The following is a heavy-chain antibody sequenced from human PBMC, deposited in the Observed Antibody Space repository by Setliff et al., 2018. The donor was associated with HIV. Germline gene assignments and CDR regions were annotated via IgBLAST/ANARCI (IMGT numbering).Heavy chain of an antibody. CDR3: ATEGRQKLALFDH. CDR1: GVSMRTHY. Sequence: SETLSLTCNVSGVSMRTHYWSWVRLPPGKRLEWIGYILYSGNTNYNPSFKNRVTFSLDEAKNQFSLNLKSVTTADTAVYYCATEGRQKLALFDHWGPGTLVTVSS. D-gene: IGHD6-6*01. V-gene: IGHV4-59*11. CDR2: ILYSGNT. J-gene: IGHJ4*02.